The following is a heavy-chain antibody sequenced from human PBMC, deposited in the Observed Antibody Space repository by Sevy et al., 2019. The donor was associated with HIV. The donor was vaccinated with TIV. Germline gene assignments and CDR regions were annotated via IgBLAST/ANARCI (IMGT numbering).Heavy chain of an antibody. Sequence: GGSLRLSCAASGFTVSSNYMSWVRQAPGKGLEWVSVIYSGGSTYYADSVKGRFTISRDNSKNTLYLQMNSLRAEDTAVYYCARWVHYYDSSGFDYWGQGTLVTVSS. V-gene: IGHV3-53*01. J-gene: IGHJ4*02. CDR2: IYSGGST. CDR3: ARWVHYYDSSGFDY. D-gene: IGHD3-22*01. CDR1: GFTVSSNY.